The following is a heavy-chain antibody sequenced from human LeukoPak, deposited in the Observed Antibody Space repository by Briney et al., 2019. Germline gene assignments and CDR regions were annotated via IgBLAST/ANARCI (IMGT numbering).Heavy chain of an antibody. D-gene: IGHD6-6*01. CDR2: IYYSGST. Sequence: SETLSLTCTVSGGSISSYYWNWIRQPPGKGLEWIGYIYYSGSTNYNPSLKSRVTTLVDTSKNQFSLRLSSVTAADTAVYYCAREYSSSTGRRAFDFWGQGTMVTVSS. J-gene: IGHJ3*01. V-gene: IGHV4-59*08. CDR1: GGSISSYY. CDR3: AREYSSSTGRRAFDF.